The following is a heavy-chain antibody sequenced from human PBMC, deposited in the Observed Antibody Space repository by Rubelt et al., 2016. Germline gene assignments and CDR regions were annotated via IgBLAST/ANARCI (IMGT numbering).Heavy chain of an antibody. Sequence: QLVESGGGLVQPGRSLRLSCTASGFAFNDYAMHWVRQAPGKGLEWVSGISWNSGSMAYADSVKGRFTISRDNARSSLHLQMNSLRAEDTALYYCARSTGWYPDYWGQGTLVTVSS. CDR3: ARSTGWYPDY. CDR2: ISWNSGSM. CDR1: GFAFNDYA. D-gene: IGHD6-19*01. J-gene: IGHJ4*02. V-gene: IGHV3-9*01.